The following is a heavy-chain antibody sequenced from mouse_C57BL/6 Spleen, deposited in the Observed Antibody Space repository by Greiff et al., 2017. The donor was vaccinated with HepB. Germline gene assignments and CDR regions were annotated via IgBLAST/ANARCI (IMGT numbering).Heavy chain of an antibody. Sequence: QVQLQQPGAELVKPGASVKLSCKASGYTFTSYWIHWVKQRPGQGLEWIGMIHPNSGSTNYNEKFKSKATLTVDKSSSTAYMQLSSLTSEDSAVYYCAKGGTYYYGSSRFDYWGQGTTLTVSS. CDR2: IHPNSGST. CDR3: AKGGTYYYGSSRFDY. J-gene: IGHJ2*01. V-gene: IGHV1-64*01. D-gene: IGHD1-1*01. CDR1: GYTFTSYW.